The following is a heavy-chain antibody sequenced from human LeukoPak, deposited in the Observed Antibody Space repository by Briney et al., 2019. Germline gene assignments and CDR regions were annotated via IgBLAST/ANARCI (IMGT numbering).Heavy chain of an antibody. CDR2: ISDSGGTT. D-gene: IGHD6-19*01. Sequence: PGGSLRLSCVASGFTFSNLAMGWVRQAPGKGLEWVSVISDSGGTTYYADSVKGRFTISRDNFRNTLYLQMNSLRVEDTAVYYCAKDARRSSGWYFFDHWGQGTLVTVSS. V-gene: IGHV3-23*01. J-gene: IGHJ4*02. CDR3: AKDARRSSGWYFFDH. CDR1: GFTFSNLA.